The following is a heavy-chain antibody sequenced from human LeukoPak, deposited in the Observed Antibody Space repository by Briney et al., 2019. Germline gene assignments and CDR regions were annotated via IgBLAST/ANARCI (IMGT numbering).Heavy chain of an antibody. D-gene: IGHD5-18*01. Sequence: SETLSLTCTVSGGSISSGSYYWGWIRQPPGKGLEWIGSIYYSGSTYYNPSLKSRVTISVDTSKNQFSLKLSSVTAADTAVYYCARGAVVNGLDVWGQGTTVTVSS. V-gene: IGHV4-39*07. CDR1: GGSISSGSYY. J-gene: IGHJ6*02. CDR2: IYYSGST. CDR3: ARGAVVNGLDV.